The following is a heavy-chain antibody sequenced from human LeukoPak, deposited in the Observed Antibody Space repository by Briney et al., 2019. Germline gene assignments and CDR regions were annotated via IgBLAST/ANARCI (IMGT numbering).Heavy chain of an antibody. D-gene: IGHD1-26*01. J-gene: IGHJ6*03. CDR3: AKSSATYYYYYYMDV. Sequence: GGSLRLSCAASGFTFSSYGMHWVRQAPGKGLEWVAVIWYDGSNKYYADSVKGRFTISRDNSKNTLYLQMNSLRAEDTAGYYCAKSSATYYYYYYMDVWGKGTTVTVSS. CDR2: IWYDGSNK. V-gene: IGHV3-33*06. CDR1: GFTFSSYG.